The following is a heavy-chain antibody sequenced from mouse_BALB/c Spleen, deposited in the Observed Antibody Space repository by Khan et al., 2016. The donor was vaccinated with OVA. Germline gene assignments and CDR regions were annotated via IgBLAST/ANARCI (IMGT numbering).Heavy chain of an antibody. CDR1: GYSITSDYA. CDR2: ISSTGST. Sequence: EVKLEVSGPGLVKPSQSLSLTCTVTGYSITSDYAWNWIRQFPGNKLEWMGYISSTGSTSYNPSLKSRISITRDTSKNQFFLHLNSVTTEDTATYYCARSLHYSDSYAMDYWGQGTSVTVSS. V-gene: IGHV3-2*02. D-gene: IGHD2-12*01. CDR3: ARSLHYSDSYAMDY. J-gene: IGHJ4*01.